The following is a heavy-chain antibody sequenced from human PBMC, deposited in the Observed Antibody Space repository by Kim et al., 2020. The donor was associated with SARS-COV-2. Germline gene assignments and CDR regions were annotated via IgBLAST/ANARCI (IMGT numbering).Heavy chain of an antibody. V-gene: IGHV3-23*01. Sequence: GGSLRLSCIASGFTFNSYAMSWVRQVPGKGLEWVSRITRSRGYANSVDSVRGRFTMSRDNSKHMLYLEMNSLRVEDTAVYYCVRFVGSWLLAPWGQGTLVTVSS. CDR1: GFTFNSYA. CDR2: ITRSRGYA. CDR3: VRFVGSWLLAP. J-gene: IGHJ5*02. D-gene: IGHD6-13*01.